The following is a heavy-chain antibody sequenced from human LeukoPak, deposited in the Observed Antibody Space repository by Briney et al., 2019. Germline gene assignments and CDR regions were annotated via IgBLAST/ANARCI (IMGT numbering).Heavy chain of an antibody. V-gene: IGHV3-30-3*01. J-gene: IGHJ5*02. CDR3: AREPQGVS. Sequence: GGSLRLSCAASGFTFSSYGMHWVRQAPGKGLEWVAVISYDGSNKYYADSVKGRFTISRDNAKNSLYLQMNSLRAEDTAVYYCAREPQGVSWGQGTLVTVSS. CDR1: GFTFSSYG. CDR2: ISYDGSNK.